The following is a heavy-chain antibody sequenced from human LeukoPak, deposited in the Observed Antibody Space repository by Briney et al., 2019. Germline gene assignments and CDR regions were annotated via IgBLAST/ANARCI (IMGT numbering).Heavy chain of an antibody. V-gene: IGHV3-30*02. CDR2: IRSDGSNK. J-gene: IGHJ4*02. D-gene: IGHD6-25*01. CDR3: TKRPFSGYFDY. CDR1: GFSLSSYG. Sequence: GGSLRLSCAGSGFSLSSYGMHWVRQAPGKGLEWMAFIRSDGSNKYYADSVKGRFTISRDNSKNTLYLQMNSLRAEDTAVYYCTKRPFSGYFDYWGQGTLVTVSS.